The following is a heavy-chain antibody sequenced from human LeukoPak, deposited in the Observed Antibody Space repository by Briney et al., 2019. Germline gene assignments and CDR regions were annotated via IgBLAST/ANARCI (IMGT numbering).Heavy chain of an antibody. CDR1: GGSMNNYY. CDR2: IYTRGTT. CDR3: ARADRGYCSGASCYGFDP. Sequence: SETLSLTCTVSGGSMNNYYWIWIRQSAGKGLEWIGYIYTRGTTNYNPSLKSRLTMSVDTSRNQFSLKLSSVTAADTAVYYCARADRGYCSGASCYGFDPCGQGTLFTVSS. J-gene: IGHJ5*02. D-gene: IGHD2-15*01. V-gene: IGHV4-4*07.